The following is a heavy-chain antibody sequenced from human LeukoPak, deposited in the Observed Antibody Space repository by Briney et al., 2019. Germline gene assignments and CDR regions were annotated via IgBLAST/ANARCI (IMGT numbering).Heavy chain of an antibody. J-gene: IGHJ5*02. CDR2: INPNSGGT. CDR3: ARVARYYDFWSGHFDR. Sequence: ASVKVSCKASGYTFTGYYMHWVRQAPGQGLEWMGWINPNSGGTNYAQKFQGRVTMTRDTSISTAYMELSRLRSDDTAVYYCARVARYYDFWSGHFDRWGQGTLVTVSS. V-gene: IGHV1-2*02. D-gene: IGHD3-3*01. CDR1: GYTFTGYY.